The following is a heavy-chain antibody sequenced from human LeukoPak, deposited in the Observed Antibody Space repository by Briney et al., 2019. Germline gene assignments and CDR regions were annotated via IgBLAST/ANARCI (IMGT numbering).Heavy chain of an antibody. Sequence: ASVKVSCKASGGTFSSYAISWVRQAPGQGLEWMGRIIPILGIANYAQKFQGRVTITADKSTSTAYMELSSLRSEDTAVYYCASCDFWSGYYTGIIDPWGQGTLVTVSS. D-gene: IGHD3-3*01. J-gene: IGHJ5*02. V-gene: IGHV1-69*04. CDR1: GGTFSSYA. CDR3: ASCDFWSGYYTGIIDP. CDR2: IIPILGIA.